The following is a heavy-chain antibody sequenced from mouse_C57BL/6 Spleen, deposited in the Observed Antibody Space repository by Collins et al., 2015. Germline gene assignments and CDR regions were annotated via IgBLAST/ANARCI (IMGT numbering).Heavy chain of an antibody. Sequence: VQLQQSGAELAKPGASVKMSCKASGYTFTSYWMHWVKQRPGQGLEWIGAIYPGNSDTSYNQKFKGKAKLTAVTSTSTAYMELSSLTNEDSAVYYCYYGYAMDYWGQGTSVTVSS. CDR3: YYGYAMDY. J-gene: IGHJ4*01. CDR1: GYTFTSYW. V-gene: IGHV1-5*01. CDR2: IYPGNSDT. D-gene: IGHD1-1*01.